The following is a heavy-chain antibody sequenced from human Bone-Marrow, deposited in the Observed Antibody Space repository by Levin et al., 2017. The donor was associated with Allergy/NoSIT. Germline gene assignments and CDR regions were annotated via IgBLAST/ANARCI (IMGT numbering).Heavy chain of an antibody. CDR2: IYPGDSDT. CDR3: ARSDSSGWLGYYFDY. V-gene: IGHV5-51*01. CDR1: GYSFTSYW. J-gene: IGHJ4*02. D-gene: IGHD6-19*01. Sequence: KVSCKGSGYSFTSYWIGWVRQMPGKGLEWMGIIYPGDSDTRYSPSFQGQVTISADKSISTAYLQWSSLKASDTAMYYCARSDSSGWLGYYFDYWGQGTLVTVSS.